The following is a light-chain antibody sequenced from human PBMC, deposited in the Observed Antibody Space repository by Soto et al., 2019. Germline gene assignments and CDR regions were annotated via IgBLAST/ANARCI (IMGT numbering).Light chain of an antibody. CDR2: GAS. CDR1: QSVSSN. V-gene: IGKV3-15*01. J-gene: IGKJ1*01. CDR3: QQYNNWLPDRT. Sequence: EIVMTQSPATLSVSPGERATLSCRASQSVSSNLAWYQQKPGQAPRLLIYGASTRATGIPARFSGSGSGTEFTLTLSSLQSEDFAIYFCQQYNNWLPDRTFGQGTKVEIK.